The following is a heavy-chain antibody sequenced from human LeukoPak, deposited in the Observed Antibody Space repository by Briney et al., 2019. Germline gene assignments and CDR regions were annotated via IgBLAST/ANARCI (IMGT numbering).Heavy chain of an antibody. Sequence: TLSLTCTVSGGSISSGGYYWSWIRQHPGKGLEWIGYIYYSGSTYYNPSLKSRVTISVDTSKNQFSLKLSSVTAADTAVYYCARGMVRGVPDYWGQGTLVTVSS. D-gene: IGHD3-10*01. J-gene: IGHJ4*02. V-gene: IGHV4-31*03. CDR2: IYYSGST. CDR3: ARGMVRGVPDY. CDR1: GGSISSGGYY.